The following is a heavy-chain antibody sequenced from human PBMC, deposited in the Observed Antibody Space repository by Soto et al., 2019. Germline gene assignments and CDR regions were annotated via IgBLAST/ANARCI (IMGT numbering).Heavy chain of an antibody. CDR3: ARALYDMDAFDI. Sequence: SETLSLTCTVSGGSISSYYWSWIRQPPGKGLEWIGYIYYSGSTNYNPSLKSRVTISVDTSKNQFSLKLSSVTAADTAVYYCARALYDMDAFDIWGQGTMVTVS. V-gene: IGHV4-59*01. CDR1: GGSISSYY. J-gene: IGHJ3*02. D-gene: IGHD3-9*01. CDR2: IYYSGST.